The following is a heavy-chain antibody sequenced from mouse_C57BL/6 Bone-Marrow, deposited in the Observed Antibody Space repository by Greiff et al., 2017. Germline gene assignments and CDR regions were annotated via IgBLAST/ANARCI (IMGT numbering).Heavy chain of an antibody. V-gene: IGHV1-59*01. D-gene: IGHD1-1*01. CDR2: IDPSDSYT. CDR1: GYTFTSYW. J-gene: IGHJ2*01. Sequence: VQLQQPGAELVRPGTSVKLPCKASGYTFTSYWMPWVKQRPGQGLEWIGVIDPSDSYTNYNQKFKGKATLTVDTSSSTAYMQLSSLTSEDSAVYYCARDAYYYGSSSSYYFDYWGQGTTLTVSS. CDR3: ARDAYYYGSSSSYYFDY.